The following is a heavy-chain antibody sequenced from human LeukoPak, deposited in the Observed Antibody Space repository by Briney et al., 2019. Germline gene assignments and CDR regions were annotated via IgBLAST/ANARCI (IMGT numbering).Heavy chain of an antibody. CDR2: INPNSGGT. Sequence: ASVKVSCKASGYTFTGYYIHWVRQAPGQGLEWMGWINPNSGGTNYAQKFQGRVTMTRDTSISTAYMELSRLRSDDTAVYYCARYYYDSSGYYSVLFDYWGQGTLVTVSS. J-gene: IGHJ4*02. CDR3: ARYYYDSSGYYSVLFDY. D-gene: IGHD3-22*01. CDR1: GYTFTGYY. V-gene: IGHV1-2*02.